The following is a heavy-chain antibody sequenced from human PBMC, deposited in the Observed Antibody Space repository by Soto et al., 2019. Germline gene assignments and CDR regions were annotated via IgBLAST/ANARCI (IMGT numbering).Heavy chain of an antibody. CDR3: ATQRIITGTTLSGFFDY. CDR1: GYTFTSYG. D-gene: IGHD1-20*01. J-gene: IGHJ4*02. V-gene: IGHV1-18*01. CDR2: ISAYNGNT. Sequence: ASVKVSCKASGYTFTSYGISWVRQAPGQGLEWMGWISAYNGNTNYAQKLQGRVTMTTDTSTSTAYMELRSLRSDDTAVYYCATQRIITGTTLSGFFDYWGQGTLVTVSS.